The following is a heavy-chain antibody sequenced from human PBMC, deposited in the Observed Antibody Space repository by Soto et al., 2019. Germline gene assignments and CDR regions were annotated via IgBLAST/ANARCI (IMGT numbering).Heavy chain of an antibody. J-gene: IGHJ4*02. CDR2: INTDNGNT. CDR1: GYTFTRHG. V-gene: IGHV1-3*04. CDR3: SIEENHSGNWDY. Sequence: QVQLVQSGAEVKNPGASVKVSCKGSGYTFTRHGMHWVRQAPGQGLEWMGWINTDNGNTVYTEKVQGRVTITRDTCANAAYVYLCRMSFEDAALYYCSIEENHSGNWDYCGQGSLVPVTS. D-gene: IGHD3-10*01.